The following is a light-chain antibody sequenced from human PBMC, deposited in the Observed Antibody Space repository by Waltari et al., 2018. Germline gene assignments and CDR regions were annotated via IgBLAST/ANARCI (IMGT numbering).Light chain of an antibody. CDR2: DVS. J-gene: IGLJ2*01. CDR3: SSFTTSSTLL. Sequence: QSALTQPASVSASPGASITISCPATSSDVGDFNSVSWYHQHPGKTPKFMIYDVSTRPSGVSHRFSGSKSGNTASLTISGLQAEDEAVYYCSSFTTSSTLLFGGGTKLTVL. V-gene: IGLV2-14*03. CDR1: SSDVGDFNS.